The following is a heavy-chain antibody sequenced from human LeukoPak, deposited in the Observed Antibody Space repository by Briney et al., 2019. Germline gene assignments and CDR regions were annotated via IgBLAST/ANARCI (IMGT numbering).Heavy chain of an antibody. V-gene: IGHV4-59*01. Sequence: PSETLSLTCAVSGGSINTYYWSWIRQPPGKGLEWIGYFYYSGSTSYNPSLKRRVTISADTSKNQFSLKLTSVTAADTAVYYCARLPSGDWFDPWGQGTLVTVSS. CDR2: FYYSGST. CDR3: ARLPSGDWFDP. D-gene: IGHD1-26*01. CDR1: GGSINTYY. J-gene: IGHJ5*02.